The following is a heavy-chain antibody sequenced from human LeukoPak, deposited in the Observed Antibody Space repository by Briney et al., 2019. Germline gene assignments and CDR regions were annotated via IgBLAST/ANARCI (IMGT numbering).Heavy chain of an antibody. CDR1: GGAISSSSYC. D-gene: IGHD2/OR15-2a*01. Sequence: SSETLSLTCTVSGGAISSSSYCWGWFRQPPGKGLEWIASISHSGSTYYNPSLQSRVTITVDTSKNHFSLMLNSVSAADTAVYDCARHAPHGDGNKRDFDYWGQGTLVTVSS. V-gene: IGHV4-39*01. CDR2: ISHSGST. CDR3: ARHAPHGDGNKRDFDY. J-gene: IGHJ4*02.